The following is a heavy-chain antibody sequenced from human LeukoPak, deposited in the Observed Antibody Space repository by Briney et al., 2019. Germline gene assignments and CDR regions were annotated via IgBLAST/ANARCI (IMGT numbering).Heavy chain of an antibody. J-gene: IGHJ4*02. V-gene: IGHV3-74*01. Sequence: PGGSLRLSCAASGFTFSNYWMHWVRQAPGKGLVWVAHINTVGSRTTYADSVKDRFTISRDNAKNTLYLQMNRLRADDTAVYCCAREDRGIDYWGQGTLVTVSS. CDR1: GFTFSNYW. D-gene: IGHD3-22*01. CDR3: AREDRGIDY. CDR2: INTVGSRT.